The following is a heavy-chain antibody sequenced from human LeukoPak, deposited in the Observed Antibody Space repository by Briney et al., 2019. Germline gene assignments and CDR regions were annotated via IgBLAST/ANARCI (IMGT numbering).Heavy chain of an antibody. CDR3: ARDGRRLGELSSLDY. V-gene: IGHV1-18*01. J-gene: IGHJ4*02. Sequence: ASVKVSCKASGSTFFNSGISWVRQAPGQGLEWMGLISGNNGNTNYAQKFQGRVTMTTDTSRTTAYMELSSLRSEDTAVYYCARDGRRLGELSSLDYWGQGTLVTVSS. CDR1: GSTFFNSG. D-gene: IGHD3-16*02. CDR2: ISGNNGNT.